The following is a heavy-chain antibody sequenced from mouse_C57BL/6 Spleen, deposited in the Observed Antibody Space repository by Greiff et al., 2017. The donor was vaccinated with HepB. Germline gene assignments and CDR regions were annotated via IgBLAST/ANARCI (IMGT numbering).Heavy chain of an antibody. CDR2: IDPANGNT. J-gene: IGHJ3*01. V-gene: IGHV14-3*01. Sequence: VQLQQSVAELVRPGASVKLSCTASGFNIKNTYMHWVKQRPEQGLEWIGRIDPANGNTKYAPKFQGKATITADTSSNTAYLQLSSLTSEDTAIYYCVRWEAYGSSWFAYWGQGTLVTVSA. CDR1: GFNIKNTY. D-gene: IGHD1-1*01. CDR3: VRWEAYGSSWFAY.